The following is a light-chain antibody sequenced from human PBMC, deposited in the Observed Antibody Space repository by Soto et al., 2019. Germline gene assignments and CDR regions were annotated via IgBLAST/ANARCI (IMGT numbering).Light chain of an antibody. J-gene: IGLJ1*01. CDR3: SPNEGRSDFYV. Sequence: QSVLTHPASVCVSPGQSITISCTGTSSDIGAYDYVSWYQQYPGRVTKLLIHEVTNRPSGVSDRFSGSKSGNTASLTISGIQTEDEAEYYCSPNEGRSDFYVLGTGTXV. CDR2: EVT. V-gene: IGLV2-14*01. CDR1: SSDIGAYDY.